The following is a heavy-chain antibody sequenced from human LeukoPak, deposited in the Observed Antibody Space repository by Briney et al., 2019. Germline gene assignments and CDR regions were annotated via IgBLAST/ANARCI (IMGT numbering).Heavy chain of an antibody. CDR1: GYNFNSYY. V-gene: IGHV1-2*02. CDR2: INPDNGKT. D-gene: IGHD1-1*01. J-gene: IGHJ3*01. Sequence: ASVKVSCKASGYNFNSYYIHCVRQAPGQGLTWMGWINPDNGKTKYAPRFQGRVTMTWDTSINTAYVDLSGLRSDDTAVYYCARNEPAVSVVDAFDVWGQGTVVTVSS. CDR3: ARNEPAVSVVDAFDV.